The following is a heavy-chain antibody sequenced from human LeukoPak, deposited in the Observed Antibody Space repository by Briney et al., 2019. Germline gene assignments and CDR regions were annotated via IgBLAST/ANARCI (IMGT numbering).Heavy chain of an antibody. Sequence: GGSLRLSCAASGFTFSSYSMNWVRQAPGKGLEWVSSISSSSSYIYYADSVKGRFTISRDNAKNSLYLQINSLRAEDTAVYYCARGSRELLAFDYWGQGTLVTVSS. CDR1: GFTFSSYS. D-gene: IGHD1-26*01. J-gene: IGHJ4*02. CDR3: ARGSRELLAFDY. CDR2: ISSSSSYI. V-gene: IGHV3-21*01.